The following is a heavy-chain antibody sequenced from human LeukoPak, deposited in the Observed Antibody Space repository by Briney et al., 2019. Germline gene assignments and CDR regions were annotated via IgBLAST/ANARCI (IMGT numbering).Heavy chain of an antibody. J-gene: IGHJ4*02. D-gene: IGHD2-15*01. Sequence: KASETLSLTCTVSGGSVSSGSFYWTWIRQPPGKGLEWIGYIYYSGSTYYNPSLKSRVTISVDTSKNQFSLKLSSVTAADTAVYYCARVRCSGGSCYSGSWGQGTLVTVSS. V-gene: IGHV4-61*01. CDR2: IYYSGST. CDR3: ARVRCSGGSCYSGS. CDR1: GGSVSSGSFY.